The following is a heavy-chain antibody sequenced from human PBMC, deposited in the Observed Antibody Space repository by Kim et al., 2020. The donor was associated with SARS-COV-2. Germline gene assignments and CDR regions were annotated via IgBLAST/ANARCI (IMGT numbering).Heavy chain of an antibody. CDR2: TSGSGGTT. D-gene: IGHD3-10*01. CDR1: GFTFSSYA. Sequence: GGSLRLSCTASGFTFSSYAMNWVRQAPGEGLDWVSATSGSGGTTKYADSVKGRFTMSRDNSKNILYLQMSSLRAEDTAIYYCAREGNWYCDLCGRGTLVTVSS. V-gene: IGHV3-23*01. J-gene: IGHJ2*01. CDR3: AREGNWYCDL.